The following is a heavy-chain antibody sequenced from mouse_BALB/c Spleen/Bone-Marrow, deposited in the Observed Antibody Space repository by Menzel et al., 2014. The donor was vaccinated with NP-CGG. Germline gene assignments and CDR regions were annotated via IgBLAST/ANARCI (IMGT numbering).Heavy chain of an antibody. D-gene: IGHD4-1*01. CDR3: TRGGNWDDFDV. Sequence: DVMLVESGGGLVQPGGSRKLSCAASGFTFSSFGMHWVRQAPEEGLEWVAYISSGNNIIFYADIVKGRFTISRDNPKNTLFLQMTSLWSEDTAMYYCTRGGNWDDFDVWGAGTTVTVSS. V-gene: IGHV5-17*02. CDR1: GFTFSSFG. CDR2: ISSGNNII. J-gene: IGHJ1*01.